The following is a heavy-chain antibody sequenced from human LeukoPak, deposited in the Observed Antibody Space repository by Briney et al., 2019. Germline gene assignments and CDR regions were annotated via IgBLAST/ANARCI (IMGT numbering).Heavy chain of an antibody. CDR2: IYLKST. D-gene: IGHD6-19*01. J-gene: IGHJ4*02. CDR1: GGSISTFS. CDR3: ARDTTVASGMQY. Sequence: PSETLSLTCTVSGGSISTFSWSWIRQFPGKGLEWIGSIYLKSTNYNPSLKSRVAISVDTSKNQFSLRLDSVTTADTAVYYCARDTTVASGMQYWGQGTLVTISS. V-gene: IGHV4-59*01.